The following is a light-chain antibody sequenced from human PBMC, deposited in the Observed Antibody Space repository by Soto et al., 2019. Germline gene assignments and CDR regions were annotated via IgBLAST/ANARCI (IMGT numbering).Light chain of an antibody. CDR3: SSYTTSSTMI. CDR1: NNDIGRFDY. CDR2: EVR. J-gene: IGLJ2*01. Sequence: QSALTQPASVSGSPGQSITISCTGSNNDIGRFDYVSWYQQHPGKSPKLILYEVRDRPSGISNRFSGSKSGNTASLTISGLQADDEAYYYCSSYTTSSTMIFGGGTKLTVL. V-gene: IGLV2-14*01.